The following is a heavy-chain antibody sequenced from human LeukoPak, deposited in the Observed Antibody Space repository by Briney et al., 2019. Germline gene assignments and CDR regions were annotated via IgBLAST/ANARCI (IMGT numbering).Heavy chain of an antibody. Sequence: ASVKVSCKASGYTFTSYGISWVRQAPGQGLEWMGWISAYNGNTNYAQKLQGRVTMTTDTSTSTAYMELRSLRSDDTAVYYCARDRQALLWSPRWFDPWGQGTLVTVSS. CDR3: ARDRQALLWSPRWFDP. V-gene: IGHV1-18*01. CDR1: GYTFTSYG. D-gene: IGHD3-10*01. CDR2: ISAYNGNT. J-gene: IGHJ5*02.